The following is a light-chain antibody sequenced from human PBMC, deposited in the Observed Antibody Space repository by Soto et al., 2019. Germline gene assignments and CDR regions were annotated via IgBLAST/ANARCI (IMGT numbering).Light chain of an antibody. CDR1: QSVSTN. J-gene: IGKJ5*01. CDR3: QQYSSSPS. Sequence: EIVMTQSPTTLSVTPGERATLSCRASQSVSTNLAWYQQKPGQVPSLLIYGASTRASGIPARFSGSGSGTEFTLTIGSLQSVDFAVYYCQQYSSSPSFGQGTRLEIK. CDR2: GAS. V-gene: IGKV3-15*01.